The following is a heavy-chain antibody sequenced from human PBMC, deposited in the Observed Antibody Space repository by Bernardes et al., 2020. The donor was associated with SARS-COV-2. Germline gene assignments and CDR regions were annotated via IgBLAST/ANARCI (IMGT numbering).Heavy chain of an antibody. CDR1: GFTFSSYG. CDR2: ISYDGSNK. V-gene: IGHV3-30*18. J-gene: IGHJ4*02. Sequence: GGSLRLSCAASGFTFSSYGMHWVRQAPGKGLEWVAVISYDGSNKYYADSVKGRFTISRDNSKNTLYLQMNSLRAEDTAVYYCAKDQRSYDILTGSDYWGQRTLVTVSS. D-gene: IGHD3-9*01. CDR3: AKDQRSYDILTGSDY.